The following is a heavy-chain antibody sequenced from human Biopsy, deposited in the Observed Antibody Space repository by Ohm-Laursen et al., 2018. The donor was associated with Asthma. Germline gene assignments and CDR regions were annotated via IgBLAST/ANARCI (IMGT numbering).Heavy chain of an antibody. CDR2: IYYSGTT. CDR3: VRGSSSWHHGPFHYYYGLDV. J-gene: IGHJ6*02. CDR1: SGSGGCMRSGNYY. Sequence: SETLSLTCSLSSGSGGCMRSGNYYWGWIRQPPGKGLEWIGSIYYSGTTYYNPSLESRVTVSGGTTKNQLSLNLTSVTAADTAVYYCVRGSSSWHHGPFHYYYGLDVWGQGTTATVSS. V-gene: IGHV4-39*01. D-gene: IGHD6-13*01.